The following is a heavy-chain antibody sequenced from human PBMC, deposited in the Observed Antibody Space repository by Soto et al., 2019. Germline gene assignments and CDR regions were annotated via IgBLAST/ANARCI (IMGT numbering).Heavy chain of an antibody. J-gene: IGHJ4*02. V-gene: IGHV1-18*01. CDR1: GYTFSSYG. CDR2: ISAYSGNT. Sequence: QVQLVQSGAEVKKPGASVKVSCKAYGYTFSSYGLSWVRQAPGQGLEWMGWISAYSGNTDYTQRFKGRLTMATDTSTGTDYMELRSMRADDTAVYYCARDFYQSSGYCDYWGQGTLVTVPS. D-gene: IGHD3-22*01. CDR3: ARDFYQSSGYCDY.